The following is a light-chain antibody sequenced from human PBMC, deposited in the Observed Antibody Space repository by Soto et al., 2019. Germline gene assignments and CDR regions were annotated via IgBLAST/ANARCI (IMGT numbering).Light chain of an antibody. V-gene: IGLV2-14*01. J-gene: IGLJ3*02. CDR1: SSDVGGYNY. CDR2: EVS. CDR3: SSYTSSSTLEGNWV. Sequence: QSVLTQPASVSGSPGQSITISCTGTSSDVGGYNYVSWYQQHPGKAPKLMIYEVSNRPSGVSNRFSGSKSGNTASLTISGLQAEDEADYYCSSYTSSSTLEGNWVFGGGTKLTVL.